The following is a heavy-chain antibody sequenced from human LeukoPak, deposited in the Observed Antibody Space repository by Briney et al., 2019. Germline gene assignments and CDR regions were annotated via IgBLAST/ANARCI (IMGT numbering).Heavy chain of an antibody. J-gene: IGHJ3*02. CDR3: ARGDTVRYGDYGAFDI. Sequence: SETLSLTCTVSGGSISSYYWSWIRQPPGKGLEWIGSIYYSGSTYYNPSLKSRVTISVDTSKNQFSLKLSSVTAADTAVYYCARGDTVRYGDYGAFDIWGQGTMVTVSS. V-gene: IGHV4-39*07. CDR1: GGSISSYY. CDR2: IYYSGST. D-gene: IGHD4-17*01.